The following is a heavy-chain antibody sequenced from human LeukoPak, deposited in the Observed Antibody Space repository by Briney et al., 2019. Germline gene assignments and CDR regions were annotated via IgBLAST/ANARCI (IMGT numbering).Heavy chain of an antibody. CDR2: IYYSGST. D-gene: IGHD3-16*01. V-gene: IGHV4-59*01. J-gene: IGHJ4*02. Sequence: QTSETLSLTCTVSGGSISSYYWSWIRQPPGKGLEWIGYIYYSGSTNYNPSLKSRVTISVDTSKNQFSLKLSSVTAADTAVYYCXXXFLYPLSPTNWGQGTLVTVSS. CDR3: XXXFLYPLSPTN. CDR1: GGSISSYY.